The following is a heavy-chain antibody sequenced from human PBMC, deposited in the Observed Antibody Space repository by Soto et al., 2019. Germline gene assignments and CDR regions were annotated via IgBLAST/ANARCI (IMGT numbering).Heavy chain of an antibody. CDR3: AKAGISMVREVIITSYYYYYMDV. D-gene: IGHD3-10*01. CDR2: ISGSGGST. Sequence: GGSLRLSCAASGFTFRNYAMSWVRQAPGKGLEWVSGISGSGGSTYYADSVKGRFTISRDNSKNSLYVQMHSLRAEDTAVYYCAKAGISMVREVIITSYYYYYMDVWGKGTTVTVSS. J-gene: IGHJ6*03. V-gene: IGHV3-23*01. CDR1: GFTFRNYA.